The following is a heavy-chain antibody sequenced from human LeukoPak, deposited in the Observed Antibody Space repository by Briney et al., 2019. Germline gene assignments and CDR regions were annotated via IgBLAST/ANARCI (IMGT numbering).Heavy chain of an antibody. CDR2: INHSGST. Sequence: SETLSLTCAVYGGSFSGYYWSWIRQPPGKGLEWIGEINHSGSTNYNLSLKSRVTISVDTSKNQFSLKLSSVTAADTAVYYCARAYAATIPKNYYYYGMDVWGQGTTVTVSS. D-gene: IGHD5-12*01. J-gene: IGHJ6*02. V-gene: IGHV4-34*01. CDR3: ARAYAATIPKNYYYYGMDV. CDR1: GGSFSGYY.